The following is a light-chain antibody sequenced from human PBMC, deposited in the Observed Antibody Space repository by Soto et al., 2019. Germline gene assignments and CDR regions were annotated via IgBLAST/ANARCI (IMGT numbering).Light chain of an antibody. CDR3: QQYDSSRT. Sequence: EIVLTQSPGTLSLTPGERATLSCRASQSVSSTFLAWYQQKPGQAPKVLIYGASTRATGIPDRFSGSGSGTDFPLTISRLEPEDFAMYYCQQYDSSRTFGQGTKVEMK. CDR1: QSVSSTF. V-gene: IGKV3-20*01. J-gene: IGKJ1*01. CDR2: GAS.